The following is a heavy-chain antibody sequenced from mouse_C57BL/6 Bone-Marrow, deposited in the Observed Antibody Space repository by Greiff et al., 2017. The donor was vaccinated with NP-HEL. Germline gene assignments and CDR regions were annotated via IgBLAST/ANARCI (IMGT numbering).Heavy chain of an antibody. Sequence: QVQLKQPGAELVKPGASVKVSCKASGYTFTSYWMHWVKQRPGQGLEWIGRIHPSDSDTNYNQKFKGKATLTVDKSSSTAYMQLSSLTSEDSAVYYCAIEYYGSSSDYWGKGTTLTVSS. V-gene: IGHV1-74*01. CDR1: GYTFTSYW. CDR2: IHPSDSDT. D-gene: IGHD1-1*01. CDR3: AIEYYGSSSDY. J-gene: IGHJ2*01.